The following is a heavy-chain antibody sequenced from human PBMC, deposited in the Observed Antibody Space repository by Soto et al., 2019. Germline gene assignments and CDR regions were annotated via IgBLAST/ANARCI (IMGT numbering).Heavy chain of an antibody. D-gene: IGHD3-3*01. Sequence: SETLSLTCTVSGGSISSGDYYWSWIRQPPGKGLEWIGYIYYSGSTYYNPSLKSRVTISVDTSKNQFSLKLSSVTAADTAVYYCARETLRPEEIFGVVTGGYYYYGMDVWGQGTTVTVSS. V-gene: IGHV4-30-4*01. J-gene: IGHJ6*02. CDR2: IYYSGST. CDR3: ARETLRPEEIFGVVTGGYYYYGMDV. CDR1: GGSISSGDYY.